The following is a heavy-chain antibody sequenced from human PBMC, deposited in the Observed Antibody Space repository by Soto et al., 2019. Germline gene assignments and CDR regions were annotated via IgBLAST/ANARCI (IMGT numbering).Heavy chain of an antibody. CDR1: GFSLSSSGVG. CDR2: IYWDDDK. V-gene: IGHV2-5*02. D-gene: IGHD3-10*01. CDR3: ARGGGTTYYSPFLDY. Sequence: QITLKESGPTLVRPTQTLTLTCTFSGFSLSSSGVGVGWIRQPPGTALESLALIYWDDDKSYSPSPKSRLTTSKAASQTPVVLTLTTLDTVDTATYYCARGGGTTYYSPFLDYWGQETRVTVSS. J-gene: IGHJ4*02.